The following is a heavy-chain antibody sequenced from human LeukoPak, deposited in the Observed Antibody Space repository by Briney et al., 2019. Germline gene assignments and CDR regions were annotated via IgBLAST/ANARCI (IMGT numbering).Heavy chain of an antibody. CDR1: GYTFTGYY. V-gene: IGHV1-2*02. J-gene: IGHJ5*02. Sequence: ASVKVSCKASGYTFTGYYMHWVRQAPGQGLEWMGWINPNSGGTNYAQKFQGRVTMTRDTSISTAYMEPSRLRSDDTAVYYCARDRNTYYYGSGSANWFDPWGQGTLVTVSS. CDR3: ARDRNTYYYGSGSANWFDP. D-gene: IGHD3-10*01. CDR2: INPNSGGT.